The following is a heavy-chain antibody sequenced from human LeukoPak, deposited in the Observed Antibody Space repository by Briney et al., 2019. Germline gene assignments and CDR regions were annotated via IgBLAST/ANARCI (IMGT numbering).Heavy chain of an antibody. D-gene: IGHD2-2*01. V-gene: IGHV3-21*01. Sequence: GGSLRLSCAASGFTFSSYSMNWVRQAPGKGLEWVSSISSSSSYIYYADSVKGQFTISRDNAKNSLYLQMNSLRAEDTAVYYCARDWRDIVVVPAAPAYFDYWGQGTLVTVSS. CDR3: ARDWRDIVVVPAAPAYFDY. J-gene: IGHJ4*02. CDR1: GFTFSSYS. CDR2: ISSSSSYI.